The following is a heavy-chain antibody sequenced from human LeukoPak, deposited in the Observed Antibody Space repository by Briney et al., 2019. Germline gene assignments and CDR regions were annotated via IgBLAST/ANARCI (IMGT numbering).Heavy chain of an antibody. J-gene: IGHJ4*02. CDR3: ASDPVGSVDY. Sequence: GGSLRLSCAASGFTFSSYSMNWVRQAPGKGLEWVSSISSSSSYIYYADSVKGRFTISRDNSKNTLYLQMNSLRAEDTAVYYCASDPVGSVDYWGQGTLVTVSS. CDR1: GFTFSSYS. CDR2: ISSSSSYI. V-gene: IGHV3-21*01. D-gene: IGHD4-23*01.